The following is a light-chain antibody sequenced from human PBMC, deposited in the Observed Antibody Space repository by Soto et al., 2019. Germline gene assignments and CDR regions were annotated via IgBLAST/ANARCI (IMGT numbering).Light chain of an antibody. CDR1: GSDVGGYNY. CDR2: DVS. CDR3: CSYAGSYPFV. J-gene: IGLJ1*01. Sequence: QSVLTQPRSVSGSPGQSVTISCTGTGSDVGGYNYVSWYQQHPGKAPKLMIYDVSKRPSGVPDRFSGSKSGNTASLTISGLRAEEEADYYCCSYAGSYPFVFGTGTKVTVL. V-gene: IGLV2-11*01.